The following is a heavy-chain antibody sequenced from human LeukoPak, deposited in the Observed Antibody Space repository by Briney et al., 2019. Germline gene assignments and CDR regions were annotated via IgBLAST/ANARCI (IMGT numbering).Heavy chain of an antibody. CDR2: ISGYNGNT. J-gene: IGHJ5*02. CDR3: ARGPEGGSNWFLNWFDP. V-gene: IGHV1-18*01. D-gene: IGHD6-13*01. CDR1: GYTFTSYG. Sequence: ASVKVSCKASGYTFTSYGISWVRQAPGQGLEWMGWISGYNGNTNYTEKLQDRVTMTTEKSTSTAYMELRSLRSDDTALYYCARGPEGGSNWFLNWFDPWGQGTQVTVSS.